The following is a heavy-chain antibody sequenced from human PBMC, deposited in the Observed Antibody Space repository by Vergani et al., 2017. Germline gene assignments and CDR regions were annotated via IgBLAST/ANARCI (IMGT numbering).Heavy chain of an antibody. Sequence: QVQLQESGPGLVKPSQTLSLTCTVSGGSISSGSYYWSWIRQPAGKGLEWIGRIYTSGSTNYNPSLKSRVTISVDTSKNQFSLKLSSVTAADTAVYYCARDREDSSGDYGDFDYWGQGTLVTVSS. V-gene: IGHV4-61*02. CDR1: GGSISSGSYY. CDR2: IYTSGST. J-gene: IGHJ4*02. CDR3: ARDREDSSGDYGDFDY. D-gene: IGHD3-22*01.